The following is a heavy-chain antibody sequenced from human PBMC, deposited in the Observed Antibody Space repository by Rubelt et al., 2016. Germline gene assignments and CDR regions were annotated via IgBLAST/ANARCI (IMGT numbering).Heavy chain of an antibody. J-gene: IGHJ4*02. CDR3: ARGGHRDGYNYHFDY. V-gene: IGHV4-34*01. CDR1: DGSISPYY. CDR2: INHSGST. Sequence: QVQLQESGPGLVKPSETLSLTCSVSDGSISPYYWSWLHQPPGKGLEWIGEINHSGSTNYNPSLKSRVTISVDTSKNQCSLELGSVTAADTAGYYCARGGHRDGYNYHFDYWGQGTLVTVSS. D-gene: IGHD5-24*01.